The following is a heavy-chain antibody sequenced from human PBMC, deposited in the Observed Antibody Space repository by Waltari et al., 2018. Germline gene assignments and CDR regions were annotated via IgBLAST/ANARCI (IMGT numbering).Heavy chain of an antibody. D-gene: IGHD3-16*01. CDR2: IKPDGSGK. CDR1: GFSLSSYW. CDR3: ARMGAGRAPDY. J-gene: IGHJ4*02. V-gene: IGHV3-7*03. Sequence: EVQLVESGGGLAQPGGSLRLPWAASGFSLSSYWMTWFRQAPGTGLEWVATIKPDGSGKFYVDSVKGRFSISRDNAKNSLYLQMNSLRAEDTAIFYCARMGAGRAPDYWGQGTLVTVSS.